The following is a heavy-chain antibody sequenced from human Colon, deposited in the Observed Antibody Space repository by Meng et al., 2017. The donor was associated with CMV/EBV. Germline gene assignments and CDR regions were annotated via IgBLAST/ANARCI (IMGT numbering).Heavy chain of an antibody. J-gene: IGHJ5*02. CDR2: IRYDGSNK. CDR1: GFTFSSYG. Sequence: GGPLRLSCAASGFTFSSYGMHWVRQAPGKGLEWVAFIRYDGSNKYYADSVKGRYTISRDNSKNMVFLHINSLRAEDTAVYYCAKAHYADPSWGQGTLVTVSS. CDR3: AKAHYADPS. V-gene: IGHV3-30*02. D-gene: IGHD4-17*01.